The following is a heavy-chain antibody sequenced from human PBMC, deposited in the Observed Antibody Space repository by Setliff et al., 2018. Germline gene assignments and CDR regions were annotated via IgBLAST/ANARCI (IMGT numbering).Heavy chain of an antibody. CDR1: GGFTSSFY. V-gene: IGHV4-59*01. D-gene: IGHD3-16*01. Sequence: SETLSLTCTLSGGFTSSFYWSWIRQAPGKGLEWIGYVDHSGSTNFSPSLKSRGTISVDTSKTQGSLTLTSVTAADTAVYYCARDYQGGWFDPWGPGTLVTVSS. CDR3: ARDYQGGWFDP. CDR2: VDHSGST. J-gene: IGHJ5*02.